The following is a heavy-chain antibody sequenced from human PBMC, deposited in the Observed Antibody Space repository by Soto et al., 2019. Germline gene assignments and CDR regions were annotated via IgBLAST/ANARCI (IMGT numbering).Heavy chain of an antibody. CDR2: IYYSGST. J-gene: IGHJ4*02. CDR1: GGSLSSYY. CDR3: ARRYYDYVWGSYQFDY. D-gene: IGHD3-16*02. Sequence: SETLSLTCTVSGGSLSSYYWSWIRQPPGKGLEWIGYIYYSGSTNYNPSLKSRVTISVDTSKNQFSLKLSSVTAADTAVYYCARRYYDYVWGSYQFDYWGQGTLVTVSS. V-gene: IGHV4-59*08.